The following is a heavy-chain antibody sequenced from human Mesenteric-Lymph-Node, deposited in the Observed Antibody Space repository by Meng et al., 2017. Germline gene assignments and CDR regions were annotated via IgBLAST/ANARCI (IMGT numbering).Heavy chain of an antibody. Sequence: VKQVQSVGGPVKPGGSLRLSCAASGFTFSSYSMNWVRQAPGKGLEWVSSISSSSSYIYYADSVKGRFTISRDNAKNSLYLQMNSLRAEDTAVYYCARDSHDFWSGNSFDYWGQGTLVTVSS. D-gene: IGHD3-3*01. CDR1: GFTFSSYS. J-gene: IGHJ4*02. CDR2: ISSSSSYI. CDR3: ARDSHDFWSGNSFDY. V-gene: IGHV3-21*01.